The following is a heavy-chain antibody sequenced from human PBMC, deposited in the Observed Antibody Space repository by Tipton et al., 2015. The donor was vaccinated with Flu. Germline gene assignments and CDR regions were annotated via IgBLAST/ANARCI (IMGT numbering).Heavy chain of an antibody. CDR1: GGSMSSQY. Sequence: TLSLTCYVSGGSMSSQYWSWIRQPPGKGLEWIGYIYNSGSTDFNPSLKSRVTISLDTAKNQFSLKLSSVTAADTAVYYCARAVSYYCLDYWGQETLVTVSS. V-gene: IGHV4-59*11. D-gene: IGHD1-26*01. CDR3: ARAVSYYCLDY. J-gene: IGHJ4*02. CDR2: IYNSGST.